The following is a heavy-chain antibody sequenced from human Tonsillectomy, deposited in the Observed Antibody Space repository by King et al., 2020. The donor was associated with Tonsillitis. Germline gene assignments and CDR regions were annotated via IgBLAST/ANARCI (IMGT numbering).Heavy chain of an antibody. Sequence: VQLVQSGAEVKKPWASVKFSCKASGYTFTSYGISWVRQAPGQGPEWMGWIHTYNDYTKYEQRLQGRVSMTTDTSTSTAYMELRSLRSDDTAMYYCARDWGPGIAAAGIDYWGQGTLVTVSS. CDR3: ARDWGPGIAAAGIDY. CDR1: GYTFTSYG. V-gene: IGHV1-18*01. D-gene: IGHD6-13*01. J-gene: IGHJ4*02. CDR2: IHTYNDYT.